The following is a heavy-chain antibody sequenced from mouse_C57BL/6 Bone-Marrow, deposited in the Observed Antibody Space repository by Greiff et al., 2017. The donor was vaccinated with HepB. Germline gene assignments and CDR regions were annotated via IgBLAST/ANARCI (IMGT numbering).Heavy chain of an antibody. V-gene: IGHV5-4*01. D-gene: IGHD4-1*01. CDR1: GFTFSSYA. CDR2: ISDGGSYT. CDR3: ARDKDNWDNYFDY. J-gene: IGHJ2*01. Sequence: EVHLVESGGGLVKPGGSLKLSCAASGFTFSSYAMSWVRQTPEKRLEWVATISDGGSYTYYPDNVKGRFTISRDNAKNNLYLQMSHLKSEDTAMYYCARDKDNWDNYFDYWGQGTTLTVSS.